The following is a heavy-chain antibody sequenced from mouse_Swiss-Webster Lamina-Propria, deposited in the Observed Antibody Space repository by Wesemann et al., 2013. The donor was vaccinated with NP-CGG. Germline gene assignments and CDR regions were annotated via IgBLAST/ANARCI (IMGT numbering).Heavy chain of an antibody. V-gene: IGHV2-2-2*01. CDR1: GFSLTSYG. J-gene: IGHJ4*01. D-gene: IGHD5-5*01. Sequence: QVQMKQSGPGLVQPSQSLSITCTVSGFSLTSYGVHWVRQSPGKGLEWLGVIWSGGSTDYNAAFISRLSISKDNSKSQVFFKMNSLQADDTAIYYCVRAYLPYAMDYWGQGTSVTVSS. CDR3: VRAYLPYAMDY. CDR2: IWSGGST.